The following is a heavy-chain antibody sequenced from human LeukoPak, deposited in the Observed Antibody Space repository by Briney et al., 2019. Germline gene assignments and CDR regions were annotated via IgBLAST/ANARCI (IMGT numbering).Heavy chain of an antibody. CDR1: EYTFTSYD. Sequence: ASVKVSCKASEYTFTSYDINWVRQATGQGLEWMGWMNPNSGNTGYAQKLQGRVTLTRNNSINTAYMELSSLRSEDTAVYYCARGPYDSSGYRFDSWGQGTLVTVSS. V-gene: IGHV1-8*01. J-gene: IGHJ4*02. D-gene: IGHD3-22*01. CDR2: MNPNSGNT. CDR3: ARGPYDSSGYRFDS.